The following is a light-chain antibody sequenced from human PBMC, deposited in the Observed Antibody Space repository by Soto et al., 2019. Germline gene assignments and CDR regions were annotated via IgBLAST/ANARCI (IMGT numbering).Light chain of an antibody. V-gene: IGLV2-14*01. CDR3: SSYTSSSPS. Sequence: QSVLTQSASVSGSPGQSITISCTGTSSDVGGYNYVSWYQQHPGKAPKLMIYDVSNRPSGVSNRFSGSKSGNTASQTISGLQAEDEADYYCSSYTSSSPSFGGGTKLTVL. J-gene: IGLJ2*01. CDR2: DVS. CDR1: SSDVGGYNY.